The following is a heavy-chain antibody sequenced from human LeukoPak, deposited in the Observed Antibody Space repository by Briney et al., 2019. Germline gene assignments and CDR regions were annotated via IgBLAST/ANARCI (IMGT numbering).Heavy chain of an antibody. Sequence: SETLSLTCTVSGGSISSYYWSWIRQPPGKGREWIGYIYYSGSTNYNPSLKSRVTISVDTSKNQFSLKLSSVTAADTAVYYCARVVGANFGLEYYLDYWGQGTLVTVSS. D-gene: IGHD1-26*01. J-gene: IGHJ4*02. CDR3: ARVVGANFGLEYYLDY. V-gene: IGHV4-59*08. CDR2: IYYSGST. CDR1: GGSISSYY.